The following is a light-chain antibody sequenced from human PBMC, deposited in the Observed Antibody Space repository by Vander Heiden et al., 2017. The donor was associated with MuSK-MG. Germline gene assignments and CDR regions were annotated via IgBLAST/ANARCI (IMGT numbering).Light chain of an antibody. CDR2: ATS. J-gene: IGKJ4*01. Sequence: DIQVTQYPPTLSASVGDRVTITCRASQSISTHLNWYHQKPGKAPKLLIYATSSLESGVPSRFSGSGSGTDFTLTIYSLQPEDFATYYCQQADSTPLTFGGGTKVEVK. V-gene: IGKV1-39*01. CDR3: QQADSTPLT. CDR1: QSISTH.